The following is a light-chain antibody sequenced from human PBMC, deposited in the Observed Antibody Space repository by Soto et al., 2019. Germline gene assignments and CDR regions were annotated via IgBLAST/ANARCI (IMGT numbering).Light chain of an antibody. Sequence: EIVMTQSPATLSVSPGERATLSCRASQSVSSNLAWYQQKPGQTPRLLIYGASTRATGIPARFSGSGSGTDLTLTISRLQSEDFAVYYFQQYNNWPRTFGQGTKVEIK. CDR3: QQYNNWPRT. CDR1: QSVSSN. CDR2: GAS. V-gene: IGKV3-15*01. J-gene: IGKJ1*01.